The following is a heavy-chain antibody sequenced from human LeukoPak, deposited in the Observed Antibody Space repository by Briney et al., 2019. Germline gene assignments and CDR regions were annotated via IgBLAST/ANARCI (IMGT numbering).Heavy chain of an antibody. CDR3: ARVMSASVWRSYGSYYYYYYMDI. V-gene: IGHV3-7*01. D-gene: IGHD3-16*01. CDR2: IKQDGSEK. Sequence: LPGGSLRLSCAASGFTFSSYWMSWVRQAPGKGLEWVANIKQDGSEKYSVDSVKGRFTISRDNAKNSLYMQMNSLRAEDTAVYYCARVMSASVWRSYGSYYYYYYMDIWGKGTTVTASS. CDR1: GFTFSSYW. J-gene: IGHJ6*03.